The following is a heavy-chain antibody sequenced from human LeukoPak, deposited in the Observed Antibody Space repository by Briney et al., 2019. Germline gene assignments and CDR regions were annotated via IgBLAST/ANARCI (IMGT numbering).Heavy chain of an antibody. CDR2: ISGSGGST. CDR3: AKGRDYGDTKDAFDI. V-gene: IGHV3-23*01. Sequence: GGSLRLSCAASGFTVSSNYMSWVRQAPGKGLEWVSAISGSGGSTYYADSVKGRFTISRDNSKNTLYLQMNSLRAEDTAVYYCAKGRDYGDTKDAFDIWGQGTMVTVSS. D-gene: IGHD4-17*01. CDR1: GFTVSSNY. J-gene: IGHJ3*02.